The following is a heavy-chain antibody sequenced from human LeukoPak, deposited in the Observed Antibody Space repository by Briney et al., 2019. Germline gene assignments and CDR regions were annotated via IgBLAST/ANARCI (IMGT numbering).Heavy chain of an antibody. Sequence: SETLSLTCTVSGGSISGYYWSWIRQPPGKGLEWIGYIYSSGTTNYNPSLRSRVTISVDTSKNQFSLKLSSVTAADAAVYYCARDYGGKFDYWGQGTLVTVSS. CDR1: GGSISGYY. J-gene: IGHJ4*02. D-gene: IGHD4-17*01. CDR2: IYSSGTT. V-gene: IGHV4-59*01. CDR3: ARDYGGKFDY.